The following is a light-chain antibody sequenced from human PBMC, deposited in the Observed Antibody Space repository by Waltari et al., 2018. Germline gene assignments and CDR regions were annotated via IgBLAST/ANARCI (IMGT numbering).Light chain of an antibody. CDR1: QSVLYSSNNNND. CDR2: WTS. CDR3: QQYYSAPWT. J-gene: IGKJ1*01. V-gene: IGKV4-1*01. Sequence: DIVMTQSPDSLAVSLGARATINCKSRQSVLYSSNNNNDLIGYLQKPGLPPKLLIFWTSPRESGVPDRVSGSGSGTDFTLTTSSLQAEDLAVYYCQQYYSAPWTFGQGTKVKI.